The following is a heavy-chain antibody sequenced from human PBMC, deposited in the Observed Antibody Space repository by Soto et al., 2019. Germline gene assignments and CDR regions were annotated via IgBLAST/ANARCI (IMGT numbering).Heavy chain of an antibody. CDR3: ARDVAVAGTDAFDI. J-gene: IGHJ3*02. CDR1: SGSISSSNW. V-gene: IGHV4-4*02. Sequence: QVQLQASGPGLVKPSGTLSLTCAVSSGSISSSNWWSWVRQPPGKGLEWIGEIYHSGSTNHNPSLKSRVTISVDKSKSQFSLKMSSVTAADTAVYYCARDVAVAGTDAFDIWGQGTMVTVSS. CDR2: IYHSGST. D-gene: IGHD6-19*01.